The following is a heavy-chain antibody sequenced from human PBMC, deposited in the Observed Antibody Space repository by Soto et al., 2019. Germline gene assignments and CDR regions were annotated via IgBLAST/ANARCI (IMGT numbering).Heavy chain of an antibody. Sequence: EVQLVESGGGLVQPGRSLRLSCAASGFTFGDYAMHWVRQAPGKGLEWVSGISWNSGSIVYADSVKGRFTISRDNAKNSLYLQMNSLRAEDTDFYYCAKVLQDYAKGWYFDFWGRGTLVTVSP. CDR1: GFTFGDYA. CDR2: ISWNSGSI. V-gene: IGHV3-9*01. CDR3: AKVLQDYAKGWYFDF. J-gene: IGHJ2*01. D-gene: IGHD4-17*01.